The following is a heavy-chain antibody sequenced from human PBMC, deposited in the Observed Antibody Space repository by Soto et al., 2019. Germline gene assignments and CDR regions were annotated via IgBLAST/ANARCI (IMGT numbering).Heavy chain of an antibody. J-gene: IGHJ4*02. CDR2: VSFDGNNK. CDR3: AKDPSDSSPYFEH. D-gene: IGHD2-2*01. Sequence: QVRLVESGGGVAQPGRSVRLSCAASGFTFNRYAMDWVRQAPGKGLEWVAVVSFDGNNKYYADSVRGRFIISRDNSKNTVYLQISSLRLEDTAVYYCAKDPSDSSPYFEHWGQGTLVTVSS. CDR1: GFTFNRYA. V-gene: IGHV3-30*18.